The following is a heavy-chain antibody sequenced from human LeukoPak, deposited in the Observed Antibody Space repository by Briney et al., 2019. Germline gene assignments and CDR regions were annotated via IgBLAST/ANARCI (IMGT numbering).Heavy chain of an antibody. CDR3: ARGGHVRVYDNSAYYGHE. V-gene: IGHV1-46*01. CDR1: GYTFTSYY. J-gene: IGHJ4*02. CDR2: INPSGGST. Sequence: GASVKVSCKASGYTFTSYYMHWVRQAPGQGLEWMGIINPSGGSTSYAQKFQGRVTMTRDMSTSTVYMELSSLRSEDTAIYYCARGGHVRVYDNSAYYGHEWGQGTLVTVSS. D-gene: IGHD3-22*01.